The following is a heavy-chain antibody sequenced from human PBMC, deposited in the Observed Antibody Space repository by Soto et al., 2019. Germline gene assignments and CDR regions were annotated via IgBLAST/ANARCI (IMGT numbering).Heavy chain of an antibody. V-gene: IGHV4-31*03. D-gene: IGHD3-10*01. Sequence: QVQLQESGPGLVKPSQTLSLTCTVSGGSISNGGYYWSWIRQHPGKGLEWIGYIYYSGSTYYNPSLKSRVNISVDTAKNQFSLKLSSLTAADTAVYYCARDISEVLWFGELSKKHTSSGMDVWGQGTTVTVSS. CDR2: IYYSGST. J-gene: IGHJ6*02. CDR1: GGSISNGGYY. CDR3: ARDISEVLWFGELSKKHTSSGMDV.